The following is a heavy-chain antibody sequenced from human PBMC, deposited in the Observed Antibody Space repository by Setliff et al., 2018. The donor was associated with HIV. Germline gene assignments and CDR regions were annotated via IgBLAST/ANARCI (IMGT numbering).Heavy chain of an antibody. CDR2: ITHSGST. J-gene: IGHJ4*02. D-gene: IGHD6-19*01. CDR1: GGSFTDFY. Sequence: TLSLTCAVYGGSFTDFYWTFIRQSPGKGLEWIGEITHSGSTTYDPSLKSRITVSVDTSKNQFSLKLTSVTAADMGVYYCARGRKKTLAVSGTRYFDFWGQGSLVTVSS. CDR3: ARGRKKTLAVSGTRYFDF. V-gene: IGHV4-34*01.